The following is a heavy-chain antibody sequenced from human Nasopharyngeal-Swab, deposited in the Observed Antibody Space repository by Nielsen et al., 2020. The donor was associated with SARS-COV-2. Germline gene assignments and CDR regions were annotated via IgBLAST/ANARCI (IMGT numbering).Heavy chain of an antibody. CDR2: VNHNGDT. V-gene: IGHV4-34*01. Sequence: GSLRLSCAVYGGSFTTYYWTWIRQSPGKGLEWIGEVNHNGDTNYNPSLKSRVVISVDTSKNQFSLNLSSVTAADTAVYFCARGQWKRLQLWFYSRFDVWGRGTLITVSS. CDR1: GGSFTTYY. D-gene: IGHD5-18*01. J-gene: IGHJ2*01. CDR3: ARGQWKRLQLWFYSRFDV.